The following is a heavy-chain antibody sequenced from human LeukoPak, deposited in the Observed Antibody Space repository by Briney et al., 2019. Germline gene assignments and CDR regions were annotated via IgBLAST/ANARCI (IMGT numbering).Heavy chain of an antibody. V-gene: IGHV3-21*01. D-gene: IGHD3-10*01. CDR2: ITSSSIYT. CDR1: GFTFSTYN. Sequence: GGSLRLSCGASGFTFSTYNMNWVRQAPGKGLEWVSSITSSSIYTFYADSVKGRFTISRDNAKNSLYLQMNSLRAEDTAVYYCARDDARGADYWGQGTLVTVSS. J-gene: IGHJ4*02. CDR3: ARDDARGADY.